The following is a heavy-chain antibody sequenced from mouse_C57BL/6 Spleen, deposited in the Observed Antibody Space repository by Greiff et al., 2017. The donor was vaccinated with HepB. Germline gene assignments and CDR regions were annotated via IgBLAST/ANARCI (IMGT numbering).Heavy chain of an antibody. D-gene: IGHD1-1*01. CDR2: IYPGNSDT. Sequence: VQLQQSGTVLARPGASVKMSCKTSGYTFTSYWMHWVKQRPGQGLEWIGAIYPGNSDTSYNQKFKGKAKLTAVTSASTAYMELSSLTNEDSAVYYCTTDYYGSSGPFAYWGQGTLVTVSA. CDR3: TTDYYGSSGPFAY. J-gene: IGHJ3*01. V-gene: IGHV1-5*01. CDR1: GYTFTSYW.